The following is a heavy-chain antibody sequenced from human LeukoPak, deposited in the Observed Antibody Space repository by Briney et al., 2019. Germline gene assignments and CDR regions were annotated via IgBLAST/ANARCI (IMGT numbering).Heavy chain of an antibody. V-gene: IGHV3-9*01. CDR1: GFTFDEYA. J-gene: IGHJ4*02. Sequence: GGSLRLSCAASGFTFDEYAMHWVRQAPGKGLEWVSGISWNSGSIGYADSVKGRFTISRDNAKNSLYLQMNSLRAEDTALYYCAKDAGASMIVVVDWGQGTLVTVSS. D-gene: IGHD3-22*01. CDR2: ISWNSGSI. CDR3: AKDAGASMIVVVD.